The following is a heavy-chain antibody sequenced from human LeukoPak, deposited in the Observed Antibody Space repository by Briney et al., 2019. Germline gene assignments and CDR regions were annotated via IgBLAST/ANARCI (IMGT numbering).Heavy chain of an antibody. D-gene: IGHD4-17*01. Sequence: GGSLRLSCAASGFTFSSYAMSWVRQAPGKGLEWVSGISGSGGNTYYADPVKGRFTISRDNSKNTLCLQMSSLRAEDTAVYNCAKDLSPMTTVTTWFDYWGQGTLVTVSS. CDR2: ISGSGGNT. J-gene: IGHJ4*02. V-gene: IGHV3-23*01. CDR3: AKDLSPMTTVTTWFDY. CDR1: GFTFSSYA.